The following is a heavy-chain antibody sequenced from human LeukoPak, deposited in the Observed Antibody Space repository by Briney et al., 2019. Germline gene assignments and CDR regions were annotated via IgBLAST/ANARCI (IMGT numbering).Heavy chain of an antibody. CDR2: MDPDGGGGT. V-gene: IGHV1-2*02. Sequence: ATVKVSCKASGYTFTGYYMHWVRQAPGQGLEWMGWMDPDGGGGTNYAQMFQGRVTMTRDTSINTAYMELSSLRSDDTAIYYCARVSGRSGPFEYWGQGTLVTVSS. J-gene: IGHJ4*02. D-gene: IGHD3-3*01. CDR1: GYTFTGYY. CDR3: ARVSGRSGPFEY.